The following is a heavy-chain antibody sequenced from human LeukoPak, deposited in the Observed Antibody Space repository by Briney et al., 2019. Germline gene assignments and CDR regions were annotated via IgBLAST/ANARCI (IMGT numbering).Heavy chain of an antibody. V-gene: IGHV3-30*04. J-gene: IGHJ3*02. CDR3: TLFGAPSDGAFDI. CDR1: GFTFSSYA. Sequence: GGSLRLSCAASGFTFSSYAMHWVRQAPGKGLEWVAVISYDGSNKYYADSVKGRFTISRDNSKNTLYPQMNSLRAEDTAVYYCTLFGAPSDGAFDIWGQGTMVTVSS. CDR2: ISYDGSNK. D-gene: IGHD3-3*01.